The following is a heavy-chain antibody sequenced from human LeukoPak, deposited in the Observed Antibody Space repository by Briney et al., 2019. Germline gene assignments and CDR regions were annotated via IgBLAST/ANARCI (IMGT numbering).Heavy chain of an antibody. CDR2: IYDSGST. D-gene: IGHD3-22*01. Sequence: SETLSLTCTVSGGSIRSSYYYWGWIRQPPGKGLEWIGSIYDSGSTYYNPSLKSRVTISVDTSRTQFSLKLSSVTAADTALYYCASSYYYDSSGYIAAWGQGTLVTVSS. J-gene: IGHJ5*02. CDR3: ASSYYYDSSGYIAA. V-gene: IGHV4-39*07. CDR1: GGSIRSSYYY.